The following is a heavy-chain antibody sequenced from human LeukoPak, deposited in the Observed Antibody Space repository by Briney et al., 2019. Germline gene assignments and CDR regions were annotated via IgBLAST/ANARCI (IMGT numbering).Heavy chain of an antibody. V-gene: IGHV1-69*13. J-gene: IGHJ4*02. D-gene: IGHD5-24*01. CDR2: IIPIFGTA. CDR3: ARGDGYYKYYFDY. CDR1: GYTLSNHA. Sequence: SVKVSCKGSGYTLSNHAFSWVRQAPGQGLEWMGGIIPIFGTANYAQKFQGRVTITADESTSTAYMELSSLRSEDTAVYYCARGDGYYKYYFDYWGQGTLVTVSS.